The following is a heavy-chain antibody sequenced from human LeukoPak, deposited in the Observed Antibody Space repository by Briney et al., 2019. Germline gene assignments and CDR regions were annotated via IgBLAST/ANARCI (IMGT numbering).Heavy chain of an antibody. CDR1: GFSFSSYT. D-gene: IGHD2-21*02. J-gene: IGHJ4*02. Sequence: PGGSLILSCAASGFSFSSYTMNWVRQAPGKGLEWVSIISSSSSYIYYADSVKGRFTISRDNAKNALYLQMNSLRVEDTAVYYCARDGRCGGDCYASWGQGTLVTVSP. CDR2: ISSSSSYI. V-gene: IGHV3-21*01. CDR3: ARDGRCGGDCYAS.